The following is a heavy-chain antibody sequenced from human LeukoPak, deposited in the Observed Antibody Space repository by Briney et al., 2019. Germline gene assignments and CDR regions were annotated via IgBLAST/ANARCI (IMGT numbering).Heavy chain of an antibody. D-gene: IGHD4-17*01. CDR3: ARMTMVTTYFDY. CDR2: IYYSGNT. V-gene: IGHV4-39*01. Sequence: SETLSLTCTVSGGSISSNSYYWGWIRQPPGKGLEWIGSIYYSGNTYYNPSLKSRVTISVDTSKNQFSLKLSSVTAADTAVYYCARMTMVTTYFDYWGQGTLVTVSS. J-gene: IGHJ4*02. CDR1: GGSISSNSYY.